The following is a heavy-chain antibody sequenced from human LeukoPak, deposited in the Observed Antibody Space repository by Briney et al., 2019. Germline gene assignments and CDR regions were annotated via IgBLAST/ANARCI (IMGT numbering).Heavy chain of an antibody. CDR2: IWFDGGNT. CDR1: GFTFSGYA. Sequence: GGSLRLSCTPSGFTFSGYAMHWVRQAPGKGLGWVAVIWFDGGNTYYADSVKGRFTISRDNSKNTLYLQMNSLRAEDTAVYYCARGAQSGGYSGPFDIWGQGTMVTVSS. V-gene: IGHV3-33*01. D-gene: IGHD1-26*01. CDR3: ARGAQSGGYSGPFDI. J-gene: IGHJ3*02.